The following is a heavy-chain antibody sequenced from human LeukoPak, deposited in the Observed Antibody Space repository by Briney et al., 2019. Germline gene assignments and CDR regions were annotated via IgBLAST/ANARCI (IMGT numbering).Heavy chain of an antibody. CDR2: ISASGGST. CDR1: GFTFSSYG. V-gene: IGHV3-23*01. CDR3: AIKAMYTSSWYYFDY. Sequence: GESLRLSCAASGFTFSSYGMHWVRQAPGKGLEWVSAISASGGSTYYADSVKGRFTISRDNSKNTLYLQMNSLRAEDTAVYYCAIKAMYTSSWYYFDYWGQGTLVTVSS. J-gene: IGHJ4*02. D-gene: IGHD6-13*01.